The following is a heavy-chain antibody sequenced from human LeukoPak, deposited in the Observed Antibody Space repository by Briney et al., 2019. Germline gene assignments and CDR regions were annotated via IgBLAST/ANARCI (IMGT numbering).Heavy chain of an antibody. CDR1: GFTFSSYS. J-gene: IGHJ4*02. CDR3: ARGQEYNSGWSFDY. CDR2: FTSRSGTI. Sequence: GGSLRLSCVASGFTFSSYSMNWVRQAPGKGLEWVSSFTSRSGTIYYADSVKGRFTISRDNSKNTAYLQMNSLRAEDTAVYYCARGQEYNSGWSFDYWGQGTLVTVSS. D-gene: IGHD6-19*01. V-gene: IGHV3-21*01.